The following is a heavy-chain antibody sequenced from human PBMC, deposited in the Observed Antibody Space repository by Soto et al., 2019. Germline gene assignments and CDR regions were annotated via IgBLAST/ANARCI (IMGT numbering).Heavy chain of an antibody. CDR3: AREGSYSALYFAHGIKLDFFDL. V-gene: IGHV4-4*07. CDR1: GGCLNTFY. Sequence: SETLALICTVSGGCLNTFYWSWVRQPAGKGLEWIGRIFSSGSTSFNPSLESRVAMSVDTSKNHFSLNLRSVTAADMAVYYCAREGSYSALYFAHGIKLDFFDLCAQRDLV. D-gene: IGHD1-26*01. CDR2: IFSSGST. J-gene: IGHJ4*01.